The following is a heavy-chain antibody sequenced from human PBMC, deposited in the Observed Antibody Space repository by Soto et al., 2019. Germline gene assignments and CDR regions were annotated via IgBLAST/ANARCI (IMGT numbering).Heavy chain of an antibody. CDR3: AGESHDILTGPPWVWYFDL. J-gene: IGHJ2*01. CDR2: INDRGSI. CDR1: GGSFSGYY. Sequence: QVQLQQWGAGPLRPLETLSLTCGVSGGSFSGYYWAWIRQSPGKGLEWIGEINDRGSINYNPSLKSRGSMSVDTSKTHFALSLRSVTAADTAVYYCAGESHDILTGPPWVWYFDLWGRGTLVTVSS. D-gene: IGHD3-9*01. V-gene: IGHV4-34*01.